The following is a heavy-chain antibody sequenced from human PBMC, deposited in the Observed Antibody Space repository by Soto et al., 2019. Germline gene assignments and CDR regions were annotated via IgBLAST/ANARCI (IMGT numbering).Heavy chain of an antibody. D-gene: IGHD5-18*01. Sequence: LETLSLTCTVSGGPIRGSTYYWGWIRQPPGKGLEWIGSVFYSGSPYYNPSLESRLTISVDTSKNQFSLNLSSVTAADTAVYYCVRHHDRGYSYGDFDFWGQGTLVTVSS. V-gene: IGHV4-39*01. CDR1: GGPIRGSTYY. CDR3: VRHHDRGYSYGDFDF. J-gene: IGHJ4*02. CDR2: VFYSGSP.